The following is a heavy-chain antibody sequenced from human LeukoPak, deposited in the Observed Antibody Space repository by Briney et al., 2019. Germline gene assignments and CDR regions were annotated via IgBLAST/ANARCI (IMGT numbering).Heavy chain of an antibody. CDR1: GGSFSGYY. J-gene: IGHJ3*02. D-gene: IGHD6-19*01. CDR2: INHSGST. CDR3: ARGLRIAVAAPKGAVAFDI. V-gene: IGHV4-34*01. Sequence: SETLSLTCAVYGGSFSGYYWSWIRQPPGEGLEWIGEINHSGSTNYNPSLKSRVTISVDTSKNQFSLKLSSVTAADTAVYYCARGLRIAVAAPKGAVAFDIWGQGTMVTVSS.